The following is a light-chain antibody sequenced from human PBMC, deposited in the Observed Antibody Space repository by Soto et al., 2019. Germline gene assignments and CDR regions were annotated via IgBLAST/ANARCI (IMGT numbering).Light chain of an antibody. CDR2: DVS. V-gene: IGLV2-14*01. Sequence: QSALTQPASVSGSPGQSITISCTGTSSDIDGYTYVSWYQQHPGKAPKLMIYDVSNRPSGVSSRFSGSKSGNTASLTISGLQAEDEADYYCNSYTGSSPPVIFGGGTKVTVL. CDR3: NSYTGSSPPVI. CDR1: SSDIDGYTY. J-gene: IGLJ2*01.